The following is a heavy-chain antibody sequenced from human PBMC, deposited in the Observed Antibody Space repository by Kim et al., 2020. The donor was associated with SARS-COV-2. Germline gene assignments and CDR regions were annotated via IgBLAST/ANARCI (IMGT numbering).Heavy chain of an antibody. V-gene: IGHV1-8*01. J-gene: IGHJ6*02. CDR1: GYTFTSYD. CDR3: AREKGVIPAAMPYYYYYGMDV. Sequence: ASVKVSCKASGYTFTSYDINWVRQATGQGLEWMGWMNPNSGNTGYAQKFQGRVTMTRNTSISTAYMELSSLRSEDTAVYYCAREKGVIPAAMPYYYYYGMDVWGQGTTVTVPS. D-gene: IGHD2-2*01. CDR2: MNPNSGNT.